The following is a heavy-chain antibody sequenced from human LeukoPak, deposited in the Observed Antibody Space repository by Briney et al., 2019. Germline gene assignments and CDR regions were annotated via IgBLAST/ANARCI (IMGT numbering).Heavy chain of an antibody. D-gene: IGHD2-21*02. CDR3: ARDTDYCGGDCYSDY. Sequence: PGGSLRLSCAASGFTFSSYWMSWVRQAPGKGLECVANIKQDGSEKYYVDSVKGRFTISRDNAKNSLYLQMSSLRAEDTAVYYCARDTDYCGGDCYSDYWGQGTLVTVSS. J-gene: IGHJ4*02. CDR2: IKQDGSEK. V-gene: IGHV3-7*01. CDR1: GFTFSSYW.